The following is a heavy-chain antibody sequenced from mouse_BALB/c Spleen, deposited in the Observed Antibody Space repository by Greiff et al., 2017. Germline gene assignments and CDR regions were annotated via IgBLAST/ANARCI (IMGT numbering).Heavy chain of an antibody. Sequence: EVQRVESGGGLVKLGGSLKLSCAASGFTFSSYYMSWVRQTPEKRLELVAAINSNGGSTYYPDTVKGRFTISRDNAKNTLYLQMSSLKSEDTALYYCARISLITTALDYWGQGTTLTVSS. D-gene: IGHD1-2*01. J-gene: IGHJ2*01. V-gene: IGHV5-6-2*01. CDR1: GFTFSSYY. CDR2: INSNGGST. CDR3: ARISLITTALDY.